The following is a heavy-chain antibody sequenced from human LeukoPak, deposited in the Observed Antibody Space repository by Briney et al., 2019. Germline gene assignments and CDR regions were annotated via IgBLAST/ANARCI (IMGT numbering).Heavy chain of an antibody. Sequence: SVKASCKASGGTFRNYAISWVRQAPGQGLEWMGGIIPMFGTANYAQKFQGRVTITADKSTNTAYMELSSLRSEDTAVYYCAARPPYSGYEDGDYWGQGTLVTVSS. V-gene: IGHV1-69*06. CDR3: AARPPYSGYEDGDY. J-gene: IGHJ4*02. D-gene: IGHD5-12*01. CDR1: GGTFRNYA. CDR2: IIPMFGTA.